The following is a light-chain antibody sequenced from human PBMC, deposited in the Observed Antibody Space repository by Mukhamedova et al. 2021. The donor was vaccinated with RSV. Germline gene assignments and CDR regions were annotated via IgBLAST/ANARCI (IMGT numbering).Light chain of an antibody. CDR3: LQYNNLPLT. Sequence: WYQRRVHGRAPNLLIYDASNLQTGVPLRFSGSGSGTDFTFTISSLQHEDTATYYCLQYNNLPLTFGGGTKVEIK. J-gene: IGKJ4*01. V-gene: IGKV1-33*01. CDR2: DAS.